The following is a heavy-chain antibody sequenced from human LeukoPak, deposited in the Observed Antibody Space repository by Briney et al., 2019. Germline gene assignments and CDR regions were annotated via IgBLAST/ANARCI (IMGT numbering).Heavy chain of an antibody. Sequence: GRSLRLSCAASGFTFSSYAMHWVRQAPGKGLEWVAVISYDGSNKYYADSVKGRFTISRDNSKNTLYLQMNSLRAEDTAVYYCAKGRLIQRTDYWGQGTLVTVSS. D-gene: IGHD5-18*01. V-gene: IGHV3-30-3*01. J-gene: IGHJ4*02. CDR1: GFTFSSYA. CDR2: ISYDGSNK. CDR3: AKGRLIQRTDY.